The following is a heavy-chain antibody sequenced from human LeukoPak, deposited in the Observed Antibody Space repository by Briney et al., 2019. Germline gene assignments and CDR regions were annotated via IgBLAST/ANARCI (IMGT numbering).Heavy chain of an antibody. CDR1: GGSFSGYY. CDR3: ASLYDSTVFDY. J-gene: IGHJ4*02. Sequence: SETLSLTCAVYGGSFSGYYWSWIRQPPGKGLEWIGSIYYSGSTYYNPSLKSRVTISVDTSKNQFSLKLSSVTAADTAVYYCASLYDSTVFDYWGQGTLVTVSS. D-gene: IGHD3-22*01. V-gene: IGHV4-34*01. CDR2: IYYSGST.